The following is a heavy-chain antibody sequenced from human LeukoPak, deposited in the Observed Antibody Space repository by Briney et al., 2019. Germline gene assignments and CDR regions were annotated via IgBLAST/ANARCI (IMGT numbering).Heavy chain of an antibody. CDR3: ARGGDAAPFDY. J-gene: IGHJ4*02. D-gene: IGHD2-21*02. CDR2: VYTSGST. Sequence: SETLSLTCAVYGGSFSGYYWSWIRQPAGKGLEWIGRVYTSGSTNYNPSLKSRVTISADTSRNQFSLRLSSVTAADTAVYYCARGGDAAPFDYWGQGTLVTVSS. CDR1: GGSFSGYY. V-gene: IGHV4-59*10.